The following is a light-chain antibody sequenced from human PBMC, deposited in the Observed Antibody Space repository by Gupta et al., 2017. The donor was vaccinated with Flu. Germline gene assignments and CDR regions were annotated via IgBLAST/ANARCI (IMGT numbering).Light chain of an antibody. V-gene: IGKV1-33*01. CDR3: QQYENLPVT. Sequence: GDSISVTCQASQDINNYLTWYQQRPGEAPKLLIYDASNLGTGVPSRFSGSGSGTVFTLTISTLQPEDFATYYCQQYENLPVTFGGGTRVEIK. CDR1: QDINNY. CDR2: DAS. J-gene: IGKJ4*01.